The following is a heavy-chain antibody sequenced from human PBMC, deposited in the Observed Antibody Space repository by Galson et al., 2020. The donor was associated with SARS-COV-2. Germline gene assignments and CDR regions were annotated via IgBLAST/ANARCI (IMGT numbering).Heavy chain of an antibody. V-gene: IGHV1-46*01. J-gene: IGHJ3*02. CDR1: GYTFTSYY. CDR3: ARDAGEDYDYVWGSYRYTDAFDI. CDR2: INPSGGST. Sequence: ASVKVSCKASGYTFTSYYMHWVRQAPGQGRAWMGIINPSGGSTSYAQKFQGRVTMTRDTSTSTVYMELSSLRSEDTAVYYCARDAGEDYDYVWGSYRYTDAFDIWGQGTMVTVSS. D-gene: IGHD3-16*02.